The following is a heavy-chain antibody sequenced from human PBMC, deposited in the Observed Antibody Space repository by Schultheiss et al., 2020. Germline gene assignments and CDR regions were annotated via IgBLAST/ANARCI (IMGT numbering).Heavy chain of an antibody. Sequence: GGSLRLSCAASGFTFSSYAMNWVRQAPGKGLEWVSRINSDGSSTSYADSVKGRFTISRDNSKNTLYLQMNSLRDEDTAVYYCARDYCSSTSCYFDYWGQGTRV. J-gene: IGHJ4*02. V-gene: IGHV3-74*01. D-gene: IGHD2-2*01. CDR1: GFTFSSYA. CDR3: ARDYCSSTSCYFDY. CDR2: INSDGSST.